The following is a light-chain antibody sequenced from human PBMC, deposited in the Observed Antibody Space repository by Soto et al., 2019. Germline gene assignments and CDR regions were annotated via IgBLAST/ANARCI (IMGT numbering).Light chain of an antibody. CDR3: SSYTSSRSGV. V-gene: IGLV2-14*01. CDR1: SSDVGGYNY. CDR2: DVS. Sequence: QSALTQPASVSGSPGQSITISCTGTSSDVGGYNYVSWYQQHPGKAPKLMIYDVSNRPSGVSNRFSGSKSGNTASLTISGLQAVDEADYYCSSYTSSRSGVFGTGTKLTVL. J-gene: IGLJ1*01.